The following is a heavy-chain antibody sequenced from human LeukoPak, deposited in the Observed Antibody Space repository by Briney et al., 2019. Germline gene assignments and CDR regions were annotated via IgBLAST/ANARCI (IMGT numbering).Heavy chain of an antibody. D-gene: IGHD6-6*01. J-gene: IGHJ4*02. V-gene: IGHV3-21*01. Sequence: SGGSLRLSCAASGFTFSSYSMNWVRQAPGKGLEWVSSISSSSSYIYYADSVKGRFTISRDNAKNSLYLQMNSLRAEDTAVYYCARGRVVPYHFDYWGQGTLVTVSS. CDR1: GFTFSSYS. CDR3: ARGRVVPYHFDY. CDR2: ISSSSSYI.